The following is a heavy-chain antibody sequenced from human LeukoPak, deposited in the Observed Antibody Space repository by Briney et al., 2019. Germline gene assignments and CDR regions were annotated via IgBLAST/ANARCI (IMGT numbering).Heavy chain of an antibody. V-gene: IGHV3-21*01. J-gene: IGHJ4*02. CDR3: ARDRAGYSYGPGNY. Sequence: PGGSLRLSCAASGFTFSSYSMNWVRQAPGKGLEWVSSISSSSSYIYYADSAKGRFTISRDNAKNSLYLQMNSLRAEDTAVYYCARDRAGYSYGPGNYWGQGTLVTVSS. CDR1: GFTFSSYS. CDR2: ISSSSSYI. D-gene: IGHD5-18*01.